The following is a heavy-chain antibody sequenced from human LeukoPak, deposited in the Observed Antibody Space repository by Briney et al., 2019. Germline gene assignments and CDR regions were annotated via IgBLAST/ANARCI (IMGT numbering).Heavy chain of an antibody. J-gene: IGHJ4*02. V-gene: IGHV1-8*01. CDR3: AARGARRSSLRPVDF. CDR1: GYTFTSYD. D-gene: IGHD6-6*01. Sequence: ASVKVSCKASGYTFTSYDINWVRQATGQGPEWMGWINPTSGNTGCAPKFQGRVTMTRNTSISTAYLELSSLIADDTAVYYCAARGARRSSLRPVDFWGQGTLVTVSS. CDR2: INPTSGNT.